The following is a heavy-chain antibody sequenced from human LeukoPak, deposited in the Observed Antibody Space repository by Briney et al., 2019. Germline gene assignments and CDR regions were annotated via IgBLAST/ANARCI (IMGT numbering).Heavy chain of an antibody. Sequence: GVSLRLSCAASGFTFSSYSMNWVRQAPGKGLEWVSYISSSSSTIYYADSVKGRFTISRDNAKNSLHLQMNSLRPEDTALYYCVKDRGLRNQWLQVTYDSWGQGTLVTVSS. CDR2: ISSSSSTI. CDR1: GFTFSSYS. D-gene: IGHD5-24*01. V-gene: IGHV3-48*04. J-gene: IGHJ4*02. CDR3: VKDRGLRNQWLQVTYDS.